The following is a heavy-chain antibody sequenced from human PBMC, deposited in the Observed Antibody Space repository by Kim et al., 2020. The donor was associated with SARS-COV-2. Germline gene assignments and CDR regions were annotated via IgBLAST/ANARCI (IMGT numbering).Heavy chain of an antibody. CDR3: ATGYDSSGCHDY. J-gene: IGHJ4*02. D-gene: IGHD6-19*01. CDR1: GYTLTELS. V-gene: IGHV1-24*01. CDR2: FDPEDGET. Sequence: ASVKVSCKVSGYTLTELSMHWVRQAPGKGLEWMGGFDPEDGETIYAQKFQGRVTMTEDTSTDTAYMELSSLRSEDTAVYYCATGYDSSGCHDYWGQGTLVTVSS.